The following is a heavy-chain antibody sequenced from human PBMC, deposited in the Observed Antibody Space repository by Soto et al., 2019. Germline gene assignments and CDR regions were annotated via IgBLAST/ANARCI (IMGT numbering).Heavy chain of an antibody. Sequence: QVQLVESGGGVVQPGRSLRLSCAASGFTFSSYGMHWVRQAPGKGLEWVAVIWYDGSNKYYADSVKGRFTISRDNSKNRLYRQINSLRAEATAVYYCARVGPYYDFWSGYAYYYGMDVWGQGTTVTVSS. CDR3: ARVGPYYDFWSGYAYYYGMDV. J-gene: IGHJ6*01. D-gene: IGHD3-3*01. CDR2: IWYDGSNK. V-gene: IGHV3-33*01. CDR1: GFTFSSYG.